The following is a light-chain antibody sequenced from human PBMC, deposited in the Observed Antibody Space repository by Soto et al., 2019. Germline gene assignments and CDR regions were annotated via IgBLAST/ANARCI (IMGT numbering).Light chain of an antibody. J-gene: IGKJ1*01. CDR2: GTS. V-gene: IGKV3-20*01. CDR3: QQYDSSPRP. Sequence: EIELTQSACTRSLYPEERATLSCRASQSFTSRSLAWYQQKPGLAPRLLISGTSNRAAGIPDRFSGSGSGTDFTLTISRLEPEDFAVYYCQQYDSSPRPFGQGTKVDIK. CDR1: QSFTSRS.